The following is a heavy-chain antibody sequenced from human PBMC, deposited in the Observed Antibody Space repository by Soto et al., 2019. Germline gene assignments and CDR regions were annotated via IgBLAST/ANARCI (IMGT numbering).Heavy chain of an antibody. CDR2: IKQDGSEK. CDR3: AREGEGDFWSGYYTHYYYMDV. CDR1: GFTFSSYW. J-gene: IGHJ6*03. V-gene: IGHV3-7*01. Sequence: EVQLVESGGGLVQPRGSLRLSCAASGFTFSSYWMSWVRQAPGKGLEWVANIKQDGSEKYYVDSVKGRFTISRDNAKNSLYLQMNSLRAEDTAVYYCAREGEGDFWSGYYTHYYYMDVWGKGTTVTVSS. D-gene: IGHD3-3*01.